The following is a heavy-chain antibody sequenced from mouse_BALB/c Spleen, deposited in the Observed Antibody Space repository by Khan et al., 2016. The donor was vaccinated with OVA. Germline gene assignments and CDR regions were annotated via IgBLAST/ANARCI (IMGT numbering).Heavy chain of an antibody. V-gene: IGHV1S137*01. CDR1: GYTLTDYA. Sequence: QVQLKQSGPELVRPGVSVKISCKGSGYTLTDYAMHWVKQSHAKSLEWIGLISTYSGNTNYNQKFKGKATMTLDKSSSTAYMELARFPCEDSAIYHGARPAYDGYYGYWGQGTTLTVSS. D-gene: IGHD2-3*01. J-gene: IGHJ2*01. CDR3: ARPAYDGYYGY. CDR2: ISTYSGNT.